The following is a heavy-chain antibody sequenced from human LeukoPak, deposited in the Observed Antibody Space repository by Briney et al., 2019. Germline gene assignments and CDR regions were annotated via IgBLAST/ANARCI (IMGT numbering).Heavy chain of an antibody. J-gene: IGHJ4*02. CDR1: GFTFSSYG. Sequence: PGGSLRLSCAASGFTFSSYGMHWVRQAPGKGLEWVTFIQYDGSNKYYADSVKGRFTISRDNSKNTLYLQMNSLRAEDTAVYYCAKDPLYYGSGSYSYFDYWGQGTLVTVSS. V-gene: IGHV3-30*02. CDR3: AKDPLYYGSGSYSYFDY. CDR2: IQYDGSNK. D-gene: IGHD3-10*01.